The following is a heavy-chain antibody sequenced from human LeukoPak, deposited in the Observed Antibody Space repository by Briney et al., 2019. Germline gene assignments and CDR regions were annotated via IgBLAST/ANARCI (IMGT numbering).Heavy chain of an antibody. J-gene: IGHJ4*02. CDR2: IYPGDSDT. Sequence: GESLKISCKGSGYSFTSYWIGWVRQMPGKGLEWMGIIYPGDSDTRYSPSFQGQVTISADKSISTAYLQWSSLKASDTAMYYCARRITMVRANQYYFDYWGQGTLVTVSS. CDR3: ARRITMVRANQYYFDY. V-gene: IGHV5-51*01. CDR1: GYSFTSYW. D-gene: IGHD3-10*01.